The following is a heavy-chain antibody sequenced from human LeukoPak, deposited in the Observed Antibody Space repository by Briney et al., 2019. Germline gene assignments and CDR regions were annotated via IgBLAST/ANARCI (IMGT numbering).Heavy chain of an antibody. J-gene: IGHJ4*02. CDR1: GFTFSSYE. V-gene: IGHV3-43*02. Sequence: GGSLKLSCAASGFTFSSYEMNWVRQAPGKGLEWVSLISGDGINTYYADSVKGRFTISRDNSKNSLYLQMNSLRTEDTALYYCAKDGYGDYDYWGQGTLVTVSS. CDR2: ISGDGINT. CDR3: AKDGYGDYDY. D-gene: IGHD4-17*01.